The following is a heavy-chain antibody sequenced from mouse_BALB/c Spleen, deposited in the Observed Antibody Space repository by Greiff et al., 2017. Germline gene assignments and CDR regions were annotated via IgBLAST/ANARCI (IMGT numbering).Heavy chain of an antibody. V-gene: IGHV1S56*01. J-gene: IGHJ3*01. CDR2: IYPGDGST. D-gene: IGHD2-14*01. Sequence: QVQLQHSGPELVKPGALVKISCKASGYTFTSYDINWVKQRPGQGLEWIGWIYPGDGSTKYNEKFKGKATLTADKSSSTAYMQLSSLTSENSAVYFCARSGGYDGFAYWGQGTLVTVSA. CDR3: ARSGGYDGFAY. CDR1: GYTFTSYD.